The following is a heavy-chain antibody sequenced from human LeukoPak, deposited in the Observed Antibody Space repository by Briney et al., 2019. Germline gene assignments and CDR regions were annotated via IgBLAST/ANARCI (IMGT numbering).Heavy chain of an antibody. V-gene: IGHV3-23*01. Sequence: GGSLRLSYAASGFTFSSYALSWVRQAPGKGLEWVSAISGSGGSTYYADSVKGRFTISRDNSKNTLYLQMNSLRAEDTAVYYCAKVSRAITGTNYYGMDVWGQGTTVTVSS. CDR3: AKVSRAITGTNYYGMDV. D-gene: IGHD1-20*01. CDR1: GFTFSSYA. CDR2: ISGSGGST. J-gene: IGHJ6*02.